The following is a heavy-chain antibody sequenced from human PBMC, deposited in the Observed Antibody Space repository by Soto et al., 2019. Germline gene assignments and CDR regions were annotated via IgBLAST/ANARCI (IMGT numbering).Heavy chain of an antibody. Sequence: GGSLRLSCAASGFAFSSYAMSWVRQAPGKGLEWVSAVSDSGYTTYYADPVKGRFTISRDNSKNTLYLQMNSLRAEDTAVYYCAKDRRAAPYYYYYYGMDVWGQGTTVTVSS. CDR3: AKDRRAAPYYYYYYGMDV. CDR1: GFAFSSYA. V-gene: IGHV3-23*01. CDR2: VSDSGYTT. J-gene: IGHJ6*02. D-gene: IGHD2-15*01.